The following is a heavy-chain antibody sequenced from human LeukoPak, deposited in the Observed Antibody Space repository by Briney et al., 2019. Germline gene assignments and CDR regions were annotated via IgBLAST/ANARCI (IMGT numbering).Heavy chain of an antibody. CDR3: AKDLSWGVVNLYYYYYGMDV. J-gene: IGHJ6*02. V-gene: IGHV3-23*01. Sequence: QPGGSLRLSCAASGFTFSSYAMSWVRQAPGKGLEWVSAISGSGGSTYYADSVQGRFTISRDNSKNTLYLQMNSLRAEDTAVYYCAKDLSWGVVNLYYYYYGMDVWGQGTTVTVSS. CDR2: ISGSGGST. D-gene: IGHD3-22*01. CDR1: GFTFSSYA.